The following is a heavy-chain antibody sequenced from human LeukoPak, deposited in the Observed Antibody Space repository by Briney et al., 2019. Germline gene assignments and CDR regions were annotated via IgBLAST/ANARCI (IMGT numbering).Heavy chain of an antibody. J-gene: IGHJ2*01. CDR1: GGSISSYS. CDR2: FYTSGTT. D-gene: IGHD4-23*01. CDR3: ARTVVTLDWYFDL. Sequence: PSVTLSLTCSVSGGSISSYSWNWIRQPAGKGLEWIGRFYTSGTTNYNPSLKSRVTMSIDTSKNQVSLKMRSVTAADTAVYYCARTVVTLDWYFDLWGRGTLVSVSS. V-gene: IGHV4-4*07.